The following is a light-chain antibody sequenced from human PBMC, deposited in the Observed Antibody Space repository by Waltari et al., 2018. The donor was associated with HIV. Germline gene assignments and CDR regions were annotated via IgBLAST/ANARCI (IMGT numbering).Light chain of an antibody. V-gene: IGLV2-11*01. Sequence: QSALTQPRSVSGSPGQSVTISCTGTSNDIGAYNYVSWYQQHPGKAPKVLIYDVSKRPSGVPERFSGSKSGDTASLTISGLQAEDEADYCGCSYAGSSAYVFGTGTKVTVL. CDR3: CSYAGSSAYV. CDR2: DVS. CDR1: SNDIGAYNY. J-gene: IGLJ1*01.